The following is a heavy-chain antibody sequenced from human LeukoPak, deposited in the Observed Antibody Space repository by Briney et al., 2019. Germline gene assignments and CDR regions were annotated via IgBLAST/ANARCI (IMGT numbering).Heavy chain of an antibody. CDR2: IYHSGST. Sequence: RTSETLSLTCAVSGGSISSGGYSWSWIRQPPGKGLEWIGYIYHSGSTYYNPSLKSRVTISVDRSKNQFSLKLSSVTAADTAVYYCAREIRRAFDIWGQGTMVTVPS. CDR3: AREIRRAFDI. CDR1: GGSISSGGYS. J-gene: IGHJ3*02. V-gene: IGHV4-30-2*01.